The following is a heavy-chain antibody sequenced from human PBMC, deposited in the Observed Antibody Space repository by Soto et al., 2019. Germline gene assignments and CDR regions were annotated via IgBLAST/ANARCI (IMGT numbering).Heavy chain of an antibody. Sequence: ASVKVSCKASGGTFSSYAISWVRQAPGQGLEWMGGIIPIFGTTIYAQKFQGRVTMTEDTSTDTAYMELSSLRSEDTAVYYCATVQQVPAATSYNWFDPWGQGTLVTVS. CDR3: ATVQQVPAATSYNWFDP. V-gene: IGHV1-69*06. D-gene: IGHD2-2*01. CDR2: IIPIFGTT. J-gene: IGHJ5*02. CDR1: GGTFSSYA.